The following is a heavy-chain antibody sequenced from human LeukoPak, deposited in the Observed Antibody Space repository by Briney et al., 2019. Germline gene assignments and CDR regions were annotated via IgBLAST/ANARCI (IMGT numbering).Heavy chain of an antibody. CDR1: GGSISSYY. CDR2: IYYSGST. Sequence: PETLSLTCTVSGGSISSYYWSWIRQPPGKGLEWIGYIYYSGSTNYNPSLKSRVTISVDTSKNQFSLKLTSVTAADTAVYYCARGSTGPFDYWGQGTLVTVSS. CDR3: ARGSTGPFDY. J-gene: IGHJ4*02. V-gene: IGHV4-59*01. D-gene: IGHD2-2*01.